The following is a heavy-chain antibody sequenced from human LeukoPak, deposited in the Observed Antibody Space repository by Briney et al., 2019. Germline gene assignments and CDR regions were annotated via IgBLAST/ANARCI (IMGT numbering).Heavy chain of an antibody. Sequence: SETLSLTCTVSGGSISSGGYYWSWIRQHPGKGLEWIGYIYYSDSTYYNPSLKSRVTISVDTSKNQCSLKLSSVAAADTAVYYCVVGRRGKESDYWGQGTLVTVSS. CDR1: GGSISSGGYY. D-gene: IGHD1-26*01. V-gene: IGHV4-31*03. CDR3: VVGRRGKESDY. J-gene: IGHJ4*02. CDR2: IYYSDST.